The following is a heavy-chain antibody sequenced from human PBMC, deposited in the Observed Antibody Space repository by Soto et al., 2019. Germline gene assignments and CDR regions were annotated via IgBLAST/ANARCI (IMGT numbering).Heavy chain of an antibody. Sequence: SETLSLTCTVSGGSISSYYWSWIRQPPGKGLEWIGYIYYSGSTNYNPSLKSRVTISVDTSKNQSSLKLSSVTAADTAVYYCASSSYDYGGNRGPFDYWGQGTLVTVSS. D-gene: IGHD4-17*01. V-gene: IGHV4-59*01. CDR1: GGSISSYY. CDR3: ASSSYDYGGNRGPFDY. CDR2: IYYSGST. J-gene: IGHJ4*02.